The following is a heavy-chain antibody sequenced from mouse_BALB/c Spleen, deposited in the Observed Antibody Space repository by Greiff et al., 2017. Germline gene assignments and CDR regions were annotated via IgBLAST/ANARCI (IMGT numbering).Heavy chain of an antibody. D-gene: IGHD2-4*01. J-gene: IGHJ2*01. CDR3: AREGLRRSFGY. CDR2: ISSGSSTI. CDR1: GFTFSSFG. Sequence: EVQRVESGGGLVQPGGSRKLSCAASGFTFSSFGMHWVRQAPEKGLEWVAYISSGSSTIYYADTVKGRFTISRDNPKNTLFLQMTSLRSEDTAMYYCAREGLRRSFGYWGQGTTLTVSS. V-gene: IGHV5-17*02.